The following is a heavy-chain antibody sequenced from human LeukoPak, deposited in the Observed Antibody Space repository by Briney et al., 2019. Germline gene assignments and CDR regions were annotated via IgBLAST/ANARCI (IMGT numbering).Heavy chain of an antibody. CDR1: GDSMGNDY. Sequence: SETLSLTCTVSGDSMGNDYWSWIRQSAGKGLEWIGRVSTSGNTDYNPSLRSRVTMSMDTSRNQFSLTLTSMTAADTAVYYCARNELRSYGLVHYWGQGTLVTVSS. D-gene: IGHD1-26*01. CDR3: ARNELRSYGLVHY. CDR2: VSTSGNT. J-gene: IGHJ4*02. V-gene: IGHV4-4*07.